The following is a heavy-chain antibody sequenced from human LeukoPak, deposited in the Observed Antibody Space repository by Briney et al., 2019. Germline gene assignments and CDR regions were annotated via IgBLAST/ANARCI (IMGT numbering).Heavy chain of an antibody. V-gene: IGHV3-48*01. J-gene: IGHJ4*02. D-gene: IGHD1-26*01. CDR2: ISTSTTTI. CDR3: ASWGEGALDN. Sequence: GGSLRLSCAASGFTFDDYGMSWVRQAPGKGLEWISYISTSTTTIYYANSVKGRFTISRDNAKKSLYLQMNSLRVEDTGVYYCASWGEGALDNWGQGTLVTVSS. CDR1: GFTFDDYG.